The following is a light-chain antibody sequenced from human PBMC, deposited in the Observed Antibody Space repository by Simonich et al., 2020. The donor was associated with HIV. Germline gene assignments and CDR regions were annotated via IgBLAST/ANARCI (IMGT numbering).Light chain of an antibody. J-gene: IGLJ3*02. CDR3: SSYTSSSTWV. Sequence: QSALTQPASVSGSPGQSITISCPRTSSDVGGYNYVSWYQQHPGKAPTLMIYDVSKRTSGVANRFSGSKSGNTASLTISGLQAEDEADYYCSSYTSSSTWVFGGGTKLTVL. V-gene: IGLV2-14*01. CDR2: DVS. CDR1: SSDVGGYNY.